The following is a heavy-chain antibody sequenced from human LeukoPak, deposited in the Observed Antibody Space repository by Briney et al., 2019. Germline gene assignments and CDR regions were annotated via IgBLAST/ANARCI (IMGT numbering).Heavy chain of an antibody. Sequence: GGSLRLSCAASGFIFSSYSMSWVRRAPGKGLEWVLVITGSGGNAYYADSVKGRFTISKDNSKNTVYLQMSSLRVDDTAVYYCAKAASSSWPPYYYGMDVWGQGTTVTVSS. J-gene: IGHJ6*02. V-gene: IGHV3-23*01. CDR1: GFIFSSYS. D-gene: IGHD6-13*01. CDR3: AKAASSSWPPYYYGMDV. CDR2: ITGSGGNA.